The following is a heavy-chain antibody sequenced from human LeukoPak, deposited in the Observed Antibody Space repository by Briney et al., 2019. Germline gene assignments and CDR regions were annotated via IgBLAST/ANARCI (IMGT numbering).Heavy chain of an antibody. D-gene: IGHD5-12*01. CDR1: GFTFSSYS. J-gene: IGHJ4*02. CDR3: ARDSGYSGYGFDY. Sequence: GGSLRLXCAASGFTFSSYSMNWVRQAPGKGLESVSSISSSSSYIYYADSVKGRFTISRDNAKNSLYLQMNSLRAEDTAVYYCARDSGYSGYGFDYWGQGTLVTVSS. V-gene: IGHV3-21*01. CDR2: ISSSSSYI.